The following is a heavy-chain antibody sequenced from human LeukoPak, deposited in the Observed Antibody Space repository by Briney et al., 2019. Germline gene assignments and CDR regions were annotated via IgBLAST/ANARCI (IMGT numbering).Heavy chain of an antibody. CDR2: IFRTGST. CDR3: ARRVGFYGSGSLNYFDP. J-gene: IGHJ5*01. V-gene: IGHV4-39*02. Sequence: ASETLSLTCTVSGVSICTSSYYWGWIRQPPGKGLEWIVSIFRTGSTYYSASLKSRLSISVDTSKNHIVLKLTSVTAADTAVYFCARRVGFYGSGSLNYFDPWGQGILVSVSS. D-gene: IGHD3-10*01. CDR1: GVSICTSSYY.